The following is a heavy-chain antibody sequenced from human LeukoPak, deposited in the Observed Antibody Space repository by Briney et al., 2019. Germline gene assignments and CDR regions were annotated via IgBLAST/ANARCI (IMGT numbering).Heavy chain of an antibody. D-gene: IGHD5-24*01. Sequence: PGGSLRLSCAASGFTVSSNYMSWVRQAPGKGLEWVSVIYSGGSTYYADSVKGRFTISRDNSKNTLYLQMNSLRAEDTAVYYCARDLPLRDGYNIHGAFDIWGQGTMVTVSS. V-gene: IGHV3-53*01. CDR1: GFTVSSNY. CDR3: ARDLPLRDGYNIHGAFDI. CDR2: IYSGGST. J-gene: IGHJ3*02.